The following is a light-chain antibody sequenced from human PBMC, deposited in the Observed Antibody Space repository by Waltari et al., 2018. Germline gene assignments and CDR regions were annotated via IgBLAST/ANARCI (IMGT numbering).Light chain of an antibody. CDR2: GNN. CDR1: SSNTGAGFD. V-gene: IGLV1-40*01. Sequence: QSVLTQPPSVSGAPGRRITLSCAGRSSNTGAGFDVHWYQQLPRTAPKLLIYGNNTRPSWVPDRFSGSTSGTSALLAVTGLQDEDEADYYCQSYDIGVTGYVFGPGTTVTV. J-gene: IGLJ1*01. CDR3: QSYDIGVTGYV.